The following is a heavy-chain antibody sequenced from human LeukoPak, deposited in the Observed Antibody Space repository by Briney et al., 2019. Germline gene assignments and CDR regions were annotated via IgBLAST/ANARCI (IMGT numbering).Heavy chain of an antibody. J-gene: IGHJ4*02. Sequence: GGSLRLSCAASGFTLSSYDMHWVRQAPGKGLEWVAVISYDGGNEYYADSVKGRFTISRDNSKNTLYLQMNSLRAKDTAVYYCAKEFSSHFDYWGQGTLVTVSS. CDR3: AKEFSSHFDY. CDR1: GFTLSSYD. V-gene: IGHV3-30*18. D-gene: IGHD2-2*01. CDR2: ISYDGGNE.